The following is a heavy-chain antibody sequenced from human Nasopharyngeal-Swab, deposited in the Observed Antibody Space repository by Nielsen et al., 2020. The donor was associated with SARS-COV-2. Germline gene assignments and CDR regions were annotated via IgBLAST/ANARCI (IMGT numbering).Heavy chain of an antibody. V-gene: IGHV4-34*01. CDR2: TNHSGST. CDR1: GGYFSGHY. CDR3: ARGRGWGSTVTTFRGYYYYYMDV. Sequence: TRSRTGAGYGGYFSGHYGSRTRQPPGKGPEWIGETNHSGSTNYNPALKSRVTISVDTAKNQLSLKLTSVPAADTAVYYCARGRGWGSTVTTFRGYYYYYMDVWGKGTTVTVSS. D-gene: IGHD4-17*01. J-gene: IGHJ6*03.